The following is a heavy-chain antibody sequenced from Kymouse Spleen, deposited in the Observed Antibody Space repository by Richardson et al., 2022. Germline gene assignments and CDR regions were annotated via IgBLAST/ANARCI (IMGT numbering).Heavy chain of an antibody. CDR1: GGSISSYY. CDR2: IYYSGST. J-gene: IGHJ3*02. CDR3: ARWITGTTDAFDI. Sequence: QVQLQESGPGLVKPSETLSLTCTVSGGSISSYYWSWIRQPPGKGLEWIGYIYYSGSTNYNPSLKSRVTISVDTSKNQFSLKLSSVTAADTAVYYCARWITGTTDAFDIWGQGTMVTVSS. V-gene: IGHV4-59*01. D-gene: IGHD1-7*01.